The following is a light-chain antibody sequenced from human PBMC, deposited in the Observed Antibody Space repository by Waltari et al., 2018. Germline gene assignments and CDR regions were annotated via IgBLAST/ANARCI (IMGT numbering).Light chain of an antibody. CDR1: QDINNL. J-gene: IGKJ4*01. CDR3: QQFDTLPPS. V-gene: IGKV1-33*01. CDR2: DAS. Sequence: DIQMTQSPSSLSASVGERVTITCQPSQDINNLLNWYQQKPGRAPSPLIYDASNFETGVPSRFSGSGSGTHFTLTISSLQTEDSATYYCQQFDTLPPSFGGGTKVEI.